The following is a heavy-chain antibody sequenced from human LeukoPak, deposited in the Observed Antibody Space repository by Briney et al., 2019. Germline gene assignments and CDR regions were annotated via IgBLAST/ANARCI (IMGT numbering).Heavy chain of an antibody. J-gene: IGHJ4*02. Sequence: SETLSLTCAVYGGSFSGYYWSRIRQPPGKELEWIGEINHSGSTNYNPSLKSRVTISVDTSKNQFSLKLSSVTAADTAVYYCARDRGELYDYWGQGTLVTVPS. D-gene: IGHD1-26*01. CDR2: INHSGST. CDR1: GGSFSGYY. V-gene: IGHV4-34*01. CDR3: ARDRGELYDY.